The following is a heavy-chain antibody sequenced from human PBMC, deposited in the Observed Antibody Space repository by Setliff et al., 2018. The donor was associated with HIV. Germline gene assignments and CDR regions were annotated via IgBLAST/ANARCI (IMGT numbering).Heavy chain of an antibody. D-gene: IGHD6-19*01. Sequence: SVKVSCKASGGTFISHPINWVRQAPGQGLEWMGGIIPILGIANYAQKFQGRVTITADKSTSTAYMELSSLGSEDTAVYYRATFIYQEIAVAGPWGQGTLVTVSS. CDR1: GGTFISHP. V-gene: IGHV1-69*10. CDR3: ATFIYQEIAVAGP. CDR2: IIPILGIA. J-gene: IGHJ5*02.